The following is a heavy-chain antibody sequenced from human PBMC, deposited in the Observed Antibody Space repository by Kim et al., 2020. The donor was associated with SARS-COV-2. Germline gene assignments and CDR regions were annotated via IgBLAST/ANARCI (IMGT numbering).Heavy chain of an antibody. CDR3: AKVYNWNDVGAFDI. V-gene: IGHV3-9*01. Sequence: GGSLRLSCAASGFTFDDYAMHWVRQAPGKGLEWVSGISWNSGSIGYADSVKGRFTISRDNAKNSLYLQMNSLRAEDTALYYCAKVYNWNDVGAFDIWGQG. CDR2: ISWNSGSI. J-gene: IGHJ3*02. CDR1: GFTFDDYA. D-gene: IGHD1-1*01.